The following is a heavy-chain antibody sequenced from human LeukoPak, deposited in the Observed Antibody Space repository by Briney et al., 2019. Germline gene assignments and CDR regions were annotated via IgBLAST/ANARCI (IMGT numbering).Heavy chain of an antibody. CDR1: GGSISGSSYY. V-gene: IGHV4-39*07. D-gene: IGHD6-19*01. J-gene: IGHJ4*02. CDR2: IYYSGTT. Sequence: PSETLSLTCTVSGGSISGSSYYWGWIRQPPGKGLEWIGSIYYSGTTNYNPSLKSRVTISVDTSMNQFSLKLNSVTAADTAVYYCARGSGGWYDRYYFDYWGQGTLVTVSS. CDR3: ARGSGGWYDRYYFDY.